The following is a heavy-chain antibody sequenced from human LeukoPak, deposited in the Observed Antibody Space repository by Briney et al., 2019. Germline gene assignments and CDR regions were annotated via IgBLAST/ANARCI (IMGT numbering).Heavy chain of an antibody. D-gene: IGHD3-3*02. Sequence: GRSLRLSCAASGFTFSGYGMHWVRQAPGKGLDWVTLIWYDGSNKFYADSVKGRFTISRDNSKNTLYLQMNSLRAEDTAVYYCAKGTFALDYWGQGTLVTVSS. CDR1: GFTFSGYG. CDR2: IWYDGSNK. CDR3: AKGTFALDY. J-gene: IGHJ4*02. V-gene: IGHV3-33*06.